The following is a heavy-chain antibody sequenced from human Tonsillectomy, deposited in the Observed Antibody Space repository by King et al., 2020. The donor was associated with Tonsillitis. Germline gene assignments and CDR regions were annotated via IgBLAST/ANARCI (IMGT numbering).Heavy chain of an antibody. CDR3: AGATVAHDS. V-gene: IGHV3-21*01. J-gene: IGHJ4*02. CDR1: GFTFSAYN. CDR2: ISSGSSYI. D-gene: IGHD6-19*01. Sequence: VQLVESGGGLVKPGGSLSLSCAASGFTFSAYNMTGVRQAPGGGLEGVSSISSGSSYIYYADSVKGRFTISRDNAKNSLYPQMDSLGAEDTSVYYCAGATVAHDSWGQGTLVTVSS.